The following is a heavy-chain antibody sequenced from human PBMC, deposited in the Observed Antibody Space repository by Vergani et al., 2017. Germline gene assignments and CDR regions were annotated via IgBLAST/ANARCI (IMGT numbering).Heavy chain of an antibody. J-gene: IGHJ3*02. CDR1: GGTFSSYA. CDR3: ARGDCSSTSCRSDAFDI. Sequence: QVQLVQSGAEVKKPGSSVKVSCKASGGTFSSYAISWVRQVPGQGLEWMGGIIPIFGTANYAQKFQGRVTITADESTSTAYMELSSLRSEDTAVYYCARGDCSSTSCRSDAFDIWGQGTMVTVSS. D-gene: IGHD2-2*01. CDR2: IIPIFGTA. V-gene: IGHV1-69*01.